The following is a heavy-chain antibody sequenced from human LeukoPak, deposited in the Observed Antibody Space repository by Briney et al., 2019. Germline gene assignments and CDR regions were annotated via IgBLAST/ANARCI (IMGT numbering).Heavy chain of an antibody. CDR2: IYSGGST. Sequence: GGSLRLFCAASGFTVSSNYMSWVRQAPGKGLEWVSVIYSGGSTYYADSVKGRFTISRDNSKNTLYLQMNSLRAEDTALYYCAKDIGSSWYANWFDPWGQGTLVTVSS. D-gene: IGHD6-13*01. J-gene: IGHJ5*02. CDR1: GFTVSSNY. V-gene: IGHV3-53*05. CDR3: AKDIGSSWYANWFDP.